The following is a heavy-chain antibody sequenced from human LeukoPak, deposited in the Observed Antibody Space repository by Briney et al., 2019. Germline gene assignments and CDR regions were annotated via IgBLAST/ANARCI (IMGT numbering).Heavy chain of an antibody. D-gene: IGHD6-19*01. CDR3: AKASATAVAGFDY. J-gene: IGHJ4*02. V-gene: IGHV3-23*01. CDR2: LSPRGGRT. CDR1: GFTFNISA. Sequence: GESLRLSCAASGFTFNISAMNWVRQAPGKALEWVSTLSPRGGRTFYSDSVRGRFTISRDNSKNTLYLQMNSLRAEDTAVYYCAKASATAVAGFDYWGQGARVTVSA.